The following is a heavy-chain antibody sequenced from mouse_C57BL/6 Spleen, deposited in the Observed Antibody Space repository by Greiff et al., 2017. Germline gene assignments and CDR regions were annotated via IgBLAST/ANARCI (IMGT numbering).Heavy chain of an antibody. V-gene: IGHV14-1*01. J-gene: IGHJ4*01. CDR2: IDPEDGDT. CDR3: TTYPIHYGNPRAMGD. CDR1: GFNFNDYY. Sequence: VQLQQSGAELVRPGASVKLSCTASGFNFNDYYMHWVKQRPEQGLEWIGRIDPEDGDTEYAPKFKGKATMTADTSTNTAYLQLSSLTSEDTAVYYCTTYPIHYGNPRAMGDWGQGTSVTV. D-gene: IGHD2-1*01.